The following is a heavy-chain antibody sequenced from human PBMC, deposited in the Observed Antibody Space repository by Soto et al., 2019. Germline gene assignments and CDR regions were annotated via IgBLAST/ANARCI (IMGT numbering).Heavy chain of an antibody. J-gene: IGHJ4*02. CDR3: ARDIRGYSRAFDY. CDR2: IYSSGST. CDR1: GGSVSNRTHY. V-gene: IGHV4-61*01. Sequence: SETLSLTCEVSGGSVSNRTHYWTWIRQPPGKGLEWIGYIYSSGSTNYNPSLKSRVTISLDTSSNQFSLKLTSVTAADTAVYYCARDIRGYSRAFDYWGQGTLVTVSS. D-gene: IGHD5-18*01.